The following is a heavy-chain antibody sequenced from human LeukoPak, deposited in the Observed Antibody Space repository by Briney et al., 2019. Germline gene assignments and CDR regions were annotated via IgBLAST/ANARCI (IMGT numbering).Heavy chain of an antibody. D-gene: IGHD3-3*01. CDR1: GYTFTTYG. CDR3: ARDPTEDFWSGFYSYFDF. Sequence: ASVKASCEASGYTFTTYGLSWVRQAPGQGLEWMGWISTYNGNTNYAQKFQGRVTMTTDTSTSTAYMELRSLRSDDTAVYYCARDPTEDFWSGFYSYFDFWGQGTLVTVSS. CDR2: ISTYNGNT. J-gene: IGHJ4*02. V-gene: IGHV1-18*01.